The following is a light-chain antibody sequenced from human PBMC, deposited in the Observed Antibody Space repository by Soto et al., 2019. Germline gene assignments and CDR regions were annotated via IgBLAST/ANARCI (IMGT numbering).Light chain of an antibody. V-gene: IGKV3-15*01. CDR3: QQYNNWPPDRT. CDR2: GAS. J-gene: IGKJ1*01. CDR1: ESVSSN. Sequence: EIVMTQSPATLSVSPGERATLSCRASESVSSNLAWYQQKPGQAPRLLIYGASTRATGIPARFSGSGSGTEFTLTISSLQSEDLAIYFCQQYNNWPPDRTFGQGTKVEIK.